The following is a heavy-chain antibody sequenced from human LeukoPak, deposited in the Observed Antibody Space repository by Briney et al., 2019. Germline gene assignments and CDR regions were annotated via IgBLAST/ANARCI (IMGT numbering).Heavy chain of an antibody. CDR3: ATDKRYAFDY. CDR2: IRTTAEGAKYA. J-gene: IGHJ4*02. V-gene: IGHV3-48*02. D-gene: IGHD3-9*01. Sequence: PGGSLRLSCATSGFSFTDYPMNWVRQAPGKGLEWNSNIRTTAEGAKYAYYADSVKGRVTISRDDGENTLYLHMNSLRDDGTAVYYCATDKRYAFDYWGQGILVTVSS. CDR1: GFSFTDYP.